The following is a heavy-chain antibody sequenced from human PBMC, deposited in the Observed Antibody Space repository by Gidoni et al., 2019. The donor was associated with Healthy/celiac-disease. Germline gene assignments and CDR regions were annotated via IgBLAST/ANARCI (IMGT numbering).Heavy chain of an antibody. J-gene: IGHJ4*02. CDR1: GFTFSSYG. CDR3: AKVDLSYGSGPPYDY. Sequence: QVQLVESGGGVVQPGRSLRLSCAASGFTFSSYGMHWVRQAPGKGLEWVAVISYDGSNKYYADSLKGRFTISRDNSKNTLYLQMNSLRAEDTAVYYCAKVDLSYGSGPPYDYWGQGTLVTVSS. V-gene: IGHV3-30*18. D-gene: IGHD3-10*01. CDR2: ISYDGSNK.